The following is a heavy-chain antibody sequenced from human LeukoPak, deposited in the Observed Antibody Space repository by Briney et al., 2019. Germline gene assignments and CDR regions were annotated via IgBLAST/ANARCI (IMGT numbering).Heavy chain of an antibody. J-gene: IGHJ4*02. CDR2: ISGSGDKT. Sequence: AGGSLRLSCAASGFAFRTYAMSWVRQAPGKGLEGVSAISGSGDKTFYAESVRGRFTISRDNSRNTLYLQMNSLRAEDTAVYYCAKDLNDGFDSWGQGTLVTV. V-gene: IGHV3-23*01. D-gene: IGHD1-1*01. CDR3: AKDLNDGFDS. CDR1: GFAFRTYA.